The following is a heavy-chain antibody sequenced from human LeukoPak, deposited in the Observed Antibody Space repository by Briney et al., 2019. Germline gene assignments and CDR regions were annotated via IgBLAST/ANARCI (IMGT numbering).Heavy chain of an antibody. CDR1: GFTFSNAW. Sequence: GGSLRLSCAASGFTFSNAWMSWVRQAPGKGLEWVGRIKSKTDGGTTDYAAPVKGRITISRDDSKNTLYLQMNSLKTEDTAVYYCTTDPYDILTGSSYYYFDYGGQGTLVTVSS. V-gene: IGHV3-15*01. D-gene: IGHD3-9*01. J-gene: IGHJ4*02. CDR3: TTDPYDILTGSSYYYFDY. CDR2: IKSKTDGGTT.